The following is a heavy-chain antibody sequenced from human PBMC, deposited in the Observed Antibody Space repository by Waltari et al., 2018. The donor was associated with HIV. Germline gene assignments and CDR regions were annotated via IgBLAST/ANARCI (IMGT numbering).Heavy chain of an antibody. CDR1: GYTFTSYY. Sequence: QVHLEQSGAEVQKPGASVKLSCKASGYTFTSYYIHWVRQAPGPGLEWMRLLFPHDGSTNRGQKFQGRITMTRDTSSDTVYMVLSHLKVEDTAMYYCARRGSYFDFWSGYSSPAPFDFWGQGTPVIVSS. V-gene: IGHV1-46*01. D-gene: IGHD3-3*01. CDR3: ARRGSYFDFWSGYSSPAPFDF. J-gene: IGHJ4*02. CDR2: LFPHDGST.